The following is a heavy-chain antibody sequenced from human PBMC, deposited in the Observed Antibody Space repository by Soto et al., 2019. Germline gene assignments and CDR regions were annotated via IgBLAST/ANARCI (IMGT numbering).Heavy chain of an antibody. J-gene: IGHJ5*02. CDR3: ARYDAESGSNKLDP. D-gene: IGHD5-12*01. V-gene: IGHV4-61*01. CDR2: IYYTGNT. CDR1: GGSVSSRSHF. Sequence: QVQLQESGQGVVKPSDTLSVTCTVSGGSVSSRSHFWSWIRQPPGGGLQWIGYIYYTGNTNYSPSLKSPATLSVDTSRNQFSLRLTSVTAADTAIYYCARYDAESGSNKLDPWGQGTLVTVSS.